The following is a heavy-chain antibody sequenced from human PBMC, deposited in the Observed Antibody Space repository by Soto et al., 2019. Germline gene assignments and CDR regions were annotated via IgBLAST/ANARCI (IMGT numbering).Heavy chain of an antibody. CDR3: ARDAADIVVVVAATLAYFQH. Sequence: PGGSLRLSCAASGFTFSSYAMHWVRQAPGKGLEWVAVISYDGSNKYYADSVKGRFTISRDNSKNTLYLQMNSLRAEDTAVYYCARDAADIVVVVAATLAYFQHWGQGTLVTVSS. D-gene: IGHD2-15*01. V-gene: IGHV3-30-3*01. J-gene: IGHJ1*01. CDR1: GFTFSSYA. CDR2: ISYDGSNK.